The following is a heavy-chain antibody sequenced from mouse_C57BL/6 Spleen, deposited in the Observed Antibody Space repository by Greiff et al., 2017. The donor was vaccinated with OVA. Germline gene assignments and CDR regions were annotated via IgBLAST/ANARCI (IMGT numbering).Heavy chain of an antibody. V-gene: IGHV14-3*01. D-gene: IGHD1-1*01. J-gene: IGHJ4*01. CDR3: TGNYGSYAMDY. Sequence: VQLKESVAELVRPGASVKLSCTASGFNIKNTYMHWVKQRPEQGLEWIGRIDPANGNTTYAPKFQGKATITADTSSNTAYLQLSSLTSEDTAIYYCTGNYGSYAMDYWGQGTSVTVSS. CDR2: IDPANGNT. CDR1: GFNIKNTY.